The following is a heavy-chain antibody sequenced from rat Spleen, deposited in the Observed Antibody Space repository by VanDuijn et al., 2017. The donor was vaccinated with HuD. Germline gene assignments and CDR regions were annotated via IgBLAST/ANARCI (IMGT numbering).Heavy chain of an antibody. J-gene: IGHJ4*01. CDR2: ISYDGSST. CDR3: ATDYFGGYVLDA. CDR1: GFTFNNYW. Sequence: EVQLVESGGGLVQPGRSLKLSCVASGFTFNNYWMTWIRQSPGKGLEWVASISYDGSSTYYRDSVKGRFTISRDNAKSTLYLQMNSLRSEDTATYYCATDYFGGYVLDAWGQGTSVTVSS. V-gene: IGHV5-31*01. D-gene: IGHD1-11*01.